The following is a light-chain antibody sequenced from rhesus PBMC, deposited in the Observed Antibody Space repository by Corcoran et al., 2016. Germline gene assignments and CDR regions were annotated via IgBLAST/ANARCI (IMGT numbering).Light chain of an antibody. J-gene: IGKJ2*01. CDR2: WAS. CDR3: QQYYSSPYS. CDR1: QSLLYSSNNKNY. V-gene: IGKV4-1*01. Sequence: DIVMTQSPDSLAVSLGERVTINCKSSQSLLYSSNNKNYLAWYQPKPGQAPKLLIYWASTRESGVPNRFSGGGSGTDVNFTISGLQAEDVAVYYCQQYYSSPYSFGQGTKVEIK.